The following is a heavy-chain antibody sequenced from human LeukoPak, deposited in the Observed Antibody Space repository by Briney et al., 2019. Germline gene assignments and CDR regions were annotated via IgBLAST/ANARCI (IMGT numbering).Heavy chain of an antibody. J-gene: IGHJ4*02. CDR1: GFTFSSYS. CDR2: ISSSSSTI. CDR3: ARDPARTFGPFDY. Sequence: PGGSLRLSCAASGFTFSSYSMNWVRQAPGKGLEWVSYISSSSSTIYYADSVKGRFTISRDNAKNSLYLQMNSLRAEDTAVYYCARDPARTFGPFDYWGQGTLVTVSS. V-gene: IGHV3-48*04. D-gene: IGHD3-10*01.